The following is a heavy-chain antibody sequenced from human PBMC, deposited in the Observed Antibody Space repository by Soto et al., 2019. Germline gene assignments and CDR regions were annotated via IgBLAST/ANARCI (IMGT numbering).Heavy chain of an antibody. Sequence: SETLSLTCTVAGGSMTRSGYYWGWIRQPPGKGLEWIGSIYYSGNTNYNPSLNSRVTISVDTSKNQFSLRLSSVTAADTAVYYCARVSGSYYHVYYFDYWGQGTLVTVSS. D-gene: IGHD1-26*01. CDR1: GGSMTRSGYY. V-gene: IGHV4-61*08. CDR2: IYYSGNT. J-gene: IGHJ4*02. CDR3: ARVSGSYYHVYYFDY.